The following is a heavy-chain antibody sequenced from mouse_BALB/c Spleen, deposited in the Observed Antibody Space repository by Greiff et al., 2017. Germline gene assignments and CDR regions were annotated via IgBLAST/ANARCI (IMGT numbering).Heavy chain of an antibody. CDR1: GYSFTDYI. Sequence: VQLQQTGPELVKPGASVKISCKASGYSFTDYIMLWVKQSHGKSLEWIGNINPYYGSTSYNLKFKGKATLTVDKSSSTAYMQLNSLTSEDSAVYYWSRSRYYDAMDYWGQGTSVTVSS. D-gene: IGHD1-1*01. J-gene: IGHJ4*01. CDR3: SRSRYYDAMDY. V-gene: IGHV1-39*01. CDR2: INPYYGST.